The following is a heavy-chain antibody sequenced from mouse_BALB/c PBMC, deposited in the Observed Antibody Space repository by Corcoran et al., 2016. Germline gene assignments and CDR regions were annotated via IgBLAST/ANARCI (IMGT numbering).Heavy chain of an antibody. D-gene: IGHD2-4*01. V-gene: IGHV14-3*02. Sequence: EVQLQQSGAELVKPGASVKLSCTASGFNIKDTYMHWVKQRPEQGLEWIGRIDPANGNTKYDPKFQGKATITADTSSNTAYLQLSSLTSEDTAVYYCARSYDYDDWFAYWGQGTLVTVSA. CDR3: ARSYDYDDWFAY. CDR1: GFNIKDTY. CDR2: IDPANGNT. J-gene: IGHJ3*01.